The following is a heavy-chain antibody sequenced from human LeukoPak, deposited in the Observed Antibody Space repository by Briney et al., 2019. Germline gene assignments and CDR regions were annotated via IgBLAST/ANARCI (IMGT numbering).Heavy chain of an antibody. V-gene: IGHV3-7*01. CDR1: GFTFSSYW. J-gene: IGHJ4*02. CDR2: IKQGGSEK. Sequence: GGSLRLSCAASGFTFSSYWMSWVRQAPGKGLEWVANIKQGGSEKYYVDSVKGRFTIPRDNAKNSLYLQMNSLRAEDTAVYYCASGTGYSSSWSGYWGQGTLVTVSS. D-gene: IGHD6-13*01. CDR3: ASGTGYSSSWSGY.